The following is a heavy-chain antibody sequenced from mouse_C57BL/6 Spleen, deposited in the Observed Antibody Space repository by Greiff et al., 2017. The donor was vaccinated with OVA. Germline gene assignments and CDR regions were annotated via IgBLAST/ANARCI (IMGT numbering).Heavy chain of an antibody. J-gene: IGHJ2*01. V-gene: IGHV5-9*01. Sequence: EVKLMESGGGLVKPGGSLKLSCAASGFTFSSYTMSWVRQTPEKRLEWVATISGGGGNTYYPDSVKGRFTISRDNAKNTLYLQMCSLRSEDTALYYCARQGTTVVALDYWGQGTTLTVSS. D-gene: IGHD1-1*01. CDR1: GFTFSSYT. CDR2: ISGGGGNT. CDR3: ARQGTTVVALDY.